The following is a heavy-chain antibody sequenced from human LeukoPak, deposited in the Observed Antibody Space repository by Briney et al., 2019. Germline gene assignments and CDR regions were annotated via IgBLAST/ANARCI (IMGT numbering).Heavy chain of an antibody. V-gene: IGHV4-34*01. CDR2: INHSGST. Sequence: SETLSLTCAVYGGSFSGYYWSWIRQPPGKGLEWIGEINHSGSTNYNPSLKSRVTISVDTSKNQFSLKLSSVTAADTAVYYCASGGSGSYLLDYWGQGTLVTVSS. D-gene: IGHD3-10*01. CDR3: ASGGSGSYLLDY. CDR1: GGSFSGYY. J-gene: IGHJ4*02.